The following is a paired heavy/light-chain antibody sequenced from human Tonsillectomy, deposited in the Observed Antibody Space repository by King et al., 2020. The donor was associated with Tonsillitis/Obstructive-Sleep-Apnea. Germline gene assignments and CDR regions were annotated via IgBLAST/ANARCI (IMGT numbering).Light chain of an antibody. J-gene: IGKJ3*01. CDR1: QRISSY. CDR3: QQSYSTPFT. V-gene: IGKV1-39*01. CDR2: GES. Sequence: DIQMTQSPSSLSAAVGDRVTITCRTSQRISSYLNWYQEKPGKAPKLLIYGESNLQSGVPSRFSGGGSGTEFTLTINSLQPEDFATYYCQQSYSTPFTFGPGTKVDIK.
Heavy chain of an antibody. J-gene: IGHJ3*02. CDR3: TRALEGVLVAGTPSDAFDI. CDR2: IRSRAYTGTT. D-gene: IGHD6-19*01. V-gene: IGHV3-49*04. CDR1: GFTVGDYA. Sequence: EVQLVESGGGLVQPGRSLRLSCTGSGFTVGDYAMSWVRQAPGKGLEWVGYIRSRAYTGTTQYAASVRGRFTIFTEDSKNIAYLQMNSLKTEDTAVYFCTRALEGVLVAGTPSDAFDIWGQGTMVTVSS.